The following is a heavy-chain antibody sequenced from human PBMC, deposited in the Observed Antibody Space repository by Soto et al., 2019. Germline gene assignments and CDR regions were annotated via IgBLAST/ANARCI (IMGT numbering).Heavy chain of an antibody. J-gene: IGHJ4*02. D-gene: IGHD6-19*01. CDR1: GYTFTNYQ. V-gene: IGHV1-46*01. Sequence: QVQLVQSGAEVKKPGASVKVSCQASGYTFTNYQIHWVRQAPGQGLEWMGIINPSGGSTDFAQKFQGRVTMTSDTSTSRIYMELSSLRSDDTAVYYCARDQASLIAVGGRRHSPVESELDYWGQGTLVTVSA. CDR2: INPSGGST. CDR3: ARDQASLIAVGGRRHSPVESELDY.